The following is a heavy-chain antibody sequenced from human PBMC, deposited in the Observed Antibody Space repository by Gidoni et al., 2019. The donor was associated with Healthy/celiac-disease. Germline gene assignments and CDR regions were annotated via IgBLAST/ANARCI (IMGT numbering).Heavy chain of an antibody. J-gene: IGHJ4*02. V-gene: IGHV3-49*05. Sequence: EVQLVESGGGLVKPGRSLRLSCTASGFTFGDYAMSWFRQAPGKGLEWVGFIRSKAYGGTTEYAASVKGRFTISRDDSKSIAYLQMNSLKTEDTAVYYCTRAGESITMVRGVIGETTTLDYWGQGTLVTVSS. D-gene: IGHD3-10*01. CDR1: GFTFGDYA. CDR3: TRAGESITMVRGVIGETTTLDY. CDR2: IRSKAYGGTT.